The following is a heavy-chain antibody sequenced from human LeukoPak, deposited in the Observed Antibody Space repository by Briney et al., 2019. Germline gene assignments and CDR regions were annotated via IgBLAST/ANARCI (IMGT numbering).Heavy chain of an antibody. V-gene: IGHV3-48*03. Sequence: GGSLRLSCAASGFTFSSYEMNWVRQAPGKGLEWVSYISSSGSTIYYADSVKGRYTISRDNAKNSLYLQMNSLRAEDTAVYYCARRLWFGPNWFDSWGQGTLVTVSS. CDR1: GFTFSSYE. CDR2: ISSSGSTI. D-gene: IGHD3-10*01. CDR3: ARRLWFGPNWFDS. J-gene: IGHJ5*01.